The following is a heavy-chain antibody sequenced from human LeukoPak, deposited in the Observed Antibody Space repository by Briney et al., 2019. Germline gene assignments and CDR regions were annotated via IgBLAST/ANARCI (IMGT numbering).Heavy chain of an antibody. CDR1: GGSISSSSYY. J-gene: IGHJ4*02. V-gene: IGHV4-39*01. CDR2: IYYSGST. D-gene: IGHD5-18*01. Sequence: PSETLSLTCTVSGGSISSSSYYWGWIRRPPGKGLEWIGSIYYSGSTYYNPSLKSRVTISVDTSKNQFSLKLSSVTAADTAVYYCARLSPGIQLWRPFGYWGQGTLVTVSS. CDR3: ARLSPGIQLWRPFGY.